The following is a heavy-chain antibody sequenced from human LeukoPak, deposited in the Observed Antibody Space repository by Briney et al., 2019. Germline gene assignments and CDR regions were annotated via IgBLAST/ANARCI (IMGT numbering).Heavy chain of an antibody. CDR1: GGSISSSSYY. Sequence: PSETLSLTCTVSGGSISSSSYYWGWIRQPPGTGLEWIGSIYYSGSTYYNPSLKSRVTISVDTSKNQFSLKLSSVTAADTAVYYCARRRDGYKPSGYFDYWGQGTLVTVSS. V-gene: IGHV4-39*01. CDR3: ARRRDGYKPSGYFDY. J-gene: IGHJ4*02. CDR2: IYYSGST. D-gene: IGHD5-24*01.